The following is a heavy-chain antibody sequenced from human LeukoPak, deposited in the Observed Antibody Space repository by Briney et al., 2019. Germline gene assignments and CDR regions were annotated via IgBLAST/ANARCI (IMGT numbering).Heavy chain of an antibody. CDR3: ARSPLTPFGYSYGYNFDY. V-gene: IGHV1-2*02. J-gene: IGHJ4*02. Sequence: GASVKVSCKASGYTFTGYYMHWVRQAPGQGLEWMGWINPNSGGTNYAQKFQGRVTMTRDTSISTAYMELSRLRSDDTAVYYCARSPLTPFGYSYGYNFDYWGQGTLVTVSS. CDR1: GYTFTGYY. CDR2: INPNSGGT. D-gene: IGHD5-18*01.